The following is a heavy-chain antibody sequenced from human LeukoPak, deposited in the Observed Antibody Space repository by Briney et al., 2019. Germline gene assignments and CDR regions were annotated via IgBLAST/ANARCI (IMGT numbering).Heavy chain of an antibody. J-gene: IGHJ4*02. CDR3: ARVEYVVPAAPFDY. V-gene: IGHV1-2*06. CDR2: INPNSGVT. D-gene: IGHD2-2*01. CDR1: GYTFTGYY. Sequence: ASVKVSCKASGYTFTGYYLRWVRQAPGQGLEWMGRINPNSGVTDYAQKFQGRITMTRDTSISTAYMELSRLRSDDSAMYYCARVEYVVPAAPFDYWGQGTLVTVSS.